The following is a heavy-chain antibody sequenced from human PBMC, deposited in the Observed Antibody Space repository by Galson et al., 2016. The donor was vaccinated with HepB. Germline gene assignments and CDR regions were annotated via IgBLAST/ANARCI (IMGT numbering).Heavy chain of an antibody. D-gene: IGHD3-16*01. Sequence: SETLSLTCSVSGDSISGYYWNWIRQPPGKGLQWLGYLYYTGSSHFHPSFRSRVTISVDTSKDQFSLKMTSVTAADTAVYYCARGLRWGGIWFDPWGQGNLVTVSS. CDR3: ARGLRWGGIWFDP. V-gene: IGHV4-59*12. CDR1: GDSISGYY. J-gene: IGHJ5*02. CDR2: LYYTGSS.